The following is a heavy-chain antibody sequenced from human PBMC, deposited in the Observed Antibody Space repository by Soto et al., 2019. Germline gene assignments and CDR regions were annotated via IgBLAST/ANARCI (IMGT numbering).Heavy chain of an antibody. CDR2: IYYSGST. V-gene: IGHV4-59*01. Sequence: LETLSLTCTVSGGYISSYYWSWILQQPGKGLEWIGYIYYSGSTIYNPSLKSRVTISVDTSKNQFSLNLRSVTAAATAVYYCARDLIAAAGTGYYGMDVWGQGTTVSVSS. CDR1: GGYISSYY. J-gene: IGHJ6*02. CDR3: ARDLIAAAGTGYYGMDV. D-gene: IGHD6-13*01.